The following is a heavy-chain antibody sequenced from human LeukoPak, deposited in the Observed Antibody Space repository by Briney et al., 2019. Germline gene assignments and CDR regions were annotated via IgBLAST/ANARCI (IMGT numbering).Heavy chain of an antibody. D-gene: IGHD3-16*01. Sequence: SGPTLVNPTQTLTLTRTFSGFSLRSSGVGVGWIRQPPGKALEWLALIYWDDDKRYSPSLKSRLTITKDTSKNQVVLTMTNMDPVDTGTYYCAHRRGAHPIDYWGQGTLVTVSS. CDR3: AHRRGAHPIDY. CDR2: IYWDDDK. V-gene: IGHV2-5*02. J-gene: IGHJ4*02. CDR1: GFSLRSSGVG.